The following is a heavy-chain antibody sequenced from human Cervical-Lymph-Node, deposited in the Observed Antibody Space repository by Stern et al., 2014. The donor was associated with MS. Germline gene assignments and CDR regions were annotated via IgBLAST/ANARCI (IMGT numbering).Heavy chain of an antibody. D-gene: IGHD1-1*01. V-gene: IGHV5-51*03. CDR1: GYTFTNNW. J-gene: IGHJ6*02. CDR3: GRPPPRRKWDDPNYGMDV. CDR2: IYPDDSDI. Sequence: EVQLEESGAEVKKPGESLKISCKGSGYTFTNNWIAWVRQMPGKGLEWMGIIYPDDSDIRYSPSLQGQVPISANKSISTASLQWSSLKAADSAVFYCGRPPPRRKWDDPNYGMDVWGQGTTVTVSS.